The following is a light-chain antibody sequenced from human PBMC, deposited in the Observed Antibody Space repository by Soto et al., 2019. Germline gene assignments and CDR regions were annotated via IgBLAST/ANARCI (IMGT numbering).Light chain of an antibody. CDR2: DVS. CDR1: SSDVGGYNY. J-gene: IGLJ1*01. V-gene: IGLV2-11*01. CDR3: CSYAGSYTLYV. Sequence: ALTQPRSVSGSPGQSVTISCTGTSSDVGGYNYVSWYQQHPGKAPKLMIYDVSKRPSGVPDRFSGSKSGNTASLTISGLQAEDEADYYCCSYAGSYTLYVFGTGTKV.